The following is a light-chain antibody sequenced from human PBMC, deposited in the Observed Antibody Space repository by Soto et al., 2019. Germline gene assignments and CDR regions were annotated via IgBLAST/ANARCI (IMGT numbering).Light chain of an antibody. Sequence: DIVMTQSPDSLPVSLGERATINCKSSQSVLYSSNNKNYLAWYQQKPGQPPKLLIYWASTWESGVPDRFSGSGSGTDFTLTISSLQAEDVAVYYCQQYYITPFTFGPGTKVDIK. CDR3: QQYYITPFT. CDR1: QSVLYSSNNKNY. CDR2: WAS. J-gene: IGKJ3*01. V-gene: IGKV4-1*01.